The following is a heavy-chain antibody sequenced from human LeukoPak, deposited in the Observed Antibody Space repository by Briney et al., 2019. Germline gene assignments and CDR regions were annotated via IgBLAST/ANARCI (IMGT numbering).Heavy chain of an antibody. CDR3: AREGSWYYFDY. CDR2: ISYDGSNK. D-gene: IGHD1-26*01. CDR1: GFTFSSYA. V-gene: IGHV3-30*04. J-gene: IGHJ4*02. Sequence: GGSLRLSCAASGFTFSSYAMHWVRQAPGKGLEWVAAISYDGSNKYYADSVKGRFTISRDNSKNTLYLQMNSLRAEDTAVYYCAREGSWYYFDYWGQETLVTVSS.